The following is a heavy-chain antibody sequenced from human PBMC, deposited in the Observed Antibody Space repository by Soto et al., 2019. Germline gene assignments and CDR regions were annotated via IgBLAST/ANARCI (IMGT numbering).Heavy chain of an antibody. V-gene: IGHV2-5*02. CDR1: GFSLSTSGVG. Sequence: QITLKESGPTLVKPTQTLTLTCAFSGFSLSTSGVGVGWILQPPGKALEWLALIYWDDDKRYSPSLKSRLTIPKDTSKYQVDITRTNMDTVDTATYYRAPRPFLWFGGGCDYWGKGTLVTVSS. D-gene: IGHD3-10*01. CDR2: IYWDDDK. J-gene: IGHJ4*02. CDR3: APRPFLWFGGGCDY.